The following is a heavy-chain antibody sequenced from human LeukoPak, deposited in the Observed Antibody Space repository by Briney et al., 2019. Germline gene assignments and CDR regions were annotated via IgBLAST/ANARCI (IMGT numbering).Heavy chain of an antibody. CDR2: IYYSGSA. Sequence: SQTLSLTCAVSGGTLTSGGYSWSWIRQSPGKALEWIGYIYYSGSAYYNPSLKSRVDISFDTSKNQFSLRMTSVTAADSAIYFCARIRISSTSQNYFDPWGQGTLVTVPS. D-gene: IGHD2-2*01. V-gene: IGHV4-30-4*07. CDR3: ARIRISSTSQNYFDP. J-gene: IGHJ5*02. CDR1: GGTLTSGGYS.